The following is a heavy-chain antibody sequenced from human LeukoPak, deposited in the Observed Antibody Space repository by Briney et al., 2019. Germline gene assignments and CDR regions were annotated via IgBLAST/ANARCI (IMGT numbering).Heavy chain of an antibody. Sequence: PSETLSLTCAVSGGSFSGYHWTWIRQTPGKGLEWIGEVSQSGGASYNPSLKSQVTISVETSKNLSSLKLNSVTAADTAMYYCAGSYGGNAVGPFDIWGQGTTVIVSS. J-gene: IGHJ3*02. CDR1: GGSFSGYH. CDR3: AGSYGGNAVGPFDI. V-gene: IGHV4-34*01. D-gene: IGHD4-23*01. CDR2: VSQSGGA.